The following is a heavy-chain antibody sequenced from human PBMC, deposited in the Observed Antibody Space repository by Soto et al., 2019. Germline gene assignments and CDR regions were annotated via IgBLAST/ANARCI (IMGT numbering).Heavy chain of an antibody. D-gene: IGHD3-10*01. CDR1: GGSLSGYY. V-gene: IGHV4-31*03. CDR3: ARAARAAGVY. J-gene: IGHJ4*02. Sequence: SETLSLTCTVSGGSLSGYYWSWIRQHPGEGLEWIGYIYYSGSTYYNPSLKSRVTISVDTSKNQFSLKLSSVTAADTAVYYCARAARAAGVYWGQGTLVTVSS. CDR2: IYYSGST.